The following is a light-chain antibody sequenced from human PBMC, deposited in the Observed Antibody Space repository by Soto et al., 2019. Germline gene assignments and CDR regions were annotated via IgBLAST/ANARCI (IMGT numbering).Light chain of an antibody. J-gene: IGKJ2*01. CDR1: QSVSTY. CDR2: DAS. CDR3: QRSSNWPPYT. V-gene: IGKV3-11*01. Sequence: EIVLTQSPATLSLSPGERATLSCRASQSVSTYLDWYQQKPGQAPRLLIYDASNRATGIPARFSGSGSATDFTLTISSLEPEDFLVYYCQRSSNWPPYTFGKGTKLEIK.